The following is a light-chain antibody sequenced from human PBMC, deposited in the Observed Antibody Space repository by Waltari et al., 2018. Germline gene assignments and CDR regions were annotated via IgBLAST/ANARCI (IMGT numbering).Light chain of an antibody. Sequence: QSALTQPPSASGSPGPSVPISCTGTDDDIGGYEYVSWYQQHPGKAPKVLIYEVTKRPSGVPDRFSGSKSGNTASLTVSGLQAEDEADYYCSSYAGRNIVIFGGGTKLTVL. CDR1: DDDIGGYEY. J-gene: IGLJ2*01. V-gene: IGLV2-8*01. CDR2: EVT. CDR3: SSYAGRNIVI.